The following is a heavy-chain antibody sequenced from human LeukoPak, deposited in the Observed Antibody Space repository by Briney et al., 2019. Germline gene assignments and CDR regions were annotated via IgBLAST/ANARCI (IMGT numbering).Heavy chain of an antibody. J-gene: IGHJ4*02. CDR3: ARDQKYRGSAEGFDY. V-gene: IGHV1-2*02. Sequence: ASVKVSCKASGYTFTGYYMHWVRQAPGQGLEWMGWINPNSGGTNYAQKFQGRVTMTRDTSISTAYMELSRLRSDDTAVYFCARDQKYRGSAEGFDYWGRGTLVTVSS. D-gene: IGHD5-12*01. CDR1: GYTFTGYY. CDR2: INPNSGGT.